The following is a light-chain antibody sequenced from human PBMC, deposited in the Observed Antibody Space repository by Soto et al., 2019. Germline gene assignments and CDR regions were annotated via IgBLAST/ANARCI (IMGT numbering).Light chain of an antibody. Sequence: QSVLTQPRSVSGSPGQSVTISCTGTSSDVGGYNYVTWYQHHAGKAPKLRIYDVSKRPSGVPDRFSGSRSGNTASLTISGLQTEDEAEYFCCSYAGSNTVVCGGGTKLTVL. CDR1: SSDVGGYNY. CDR2: DVS. V-gene: IGLV2-11*01. CDR3: CSYAGSNTVV. J-gene: IGLJ3*02.